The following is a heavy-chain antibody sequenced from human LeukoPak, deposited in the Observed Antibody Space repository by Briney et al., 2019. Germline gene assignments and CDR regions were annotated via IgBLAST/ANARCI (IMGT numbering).Heavy chain of an antibody. CDR2: IIPILGIA. Sequence: SVKVSCKASGGTFSSYAISWVRQAPGQGLEWMGRIIPILGIADYAQKFQGRVTITADKSTSTAYMELSSLRSEDTAVYYCAREWSYGDYVAFDIWGQGTMVTVSS. D-gene: IGHD4-17*01. J-gene: IGHJ3*02. CDR1: GGTFSSYA. CDR3: AREWSYGDYVAFDI. V-gene: IGHV1-69*04.